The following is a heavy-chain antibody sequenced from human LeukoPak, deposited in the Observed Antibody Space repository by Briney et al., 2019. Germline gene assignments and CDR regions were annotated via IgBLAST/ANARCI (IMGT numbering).Heavy chain of an antibody. CDR1: GGSISSYY. D-gene: IGHD3-22*01. CDR2: IYTSGST. CDR3: ARDFPRAYYYDSSGEDAFDI. J-gene: IGHJ3*02. V-gene: IGHV4-4*07. Sequence: SETLSLTCTVSGGSISSYYWSWIRQPAGKGLEWIGRIYTSGSTNYNPSLKSRVTMSVDTSKNQFSLKLSSVTAADTAVYYCARDFPRAYYYDSSGEDAFDIWGQGTMVTVSS.